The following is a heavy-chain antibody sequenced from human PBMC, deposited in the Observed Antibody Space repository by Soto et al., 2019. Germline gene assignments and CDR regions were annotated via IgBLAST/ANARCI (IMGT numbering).Heavy chain of an antibody. CDR1: GGSFSGYY. V-gene: IGHV4-34*01. CDR2: INHSGST. D-gene: IGHD6-19*01. CDR3: ARIDGSGWFFDY. Sequence: QVQLQQWGAGLLKPSETLSLTCAVYGGSFSGYYWSWIRQPPGKGLEWIGEINHSGSTNYNPSLKSRVTILVDTSKNQFSLKLRSVTAADAAVYYCARIDGSGWFFDYWGQGTLVTVSS. J-gene: IGHJ4*02.